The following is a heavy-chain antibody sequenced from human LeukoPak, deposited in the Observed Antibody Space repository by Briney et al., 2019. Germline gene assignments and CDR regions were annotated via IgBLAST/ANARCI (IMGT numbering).Heavy chain of an antibody. CDR1: GFTFSSYW. V-gene: IGHV3-7*01. D-gene: IGHD3-22*01. CDR3: ARDNYDSSGYYYPGGY. Sequence: GGSLRLSCAASGFTFSSYWMSWVRQAPGKGLEWVANIKQDGSEKYYVDSVKGRFTISRDNAKNSLYLQMNSLRAEDTAVYYCARDNYDSSGYYYPGGYWGQGTLVTVSS. J-gene: IGHJ4*02. CDR2: IKQDGSEK.